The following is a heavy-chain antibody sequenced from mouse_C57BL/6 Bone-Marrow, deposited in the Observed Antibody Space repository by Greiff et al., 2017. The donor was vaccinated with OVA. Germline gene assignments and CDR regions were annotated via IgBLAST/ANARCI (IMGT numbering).Heavy chain of an antibody. CDR3: ARHHYGSGPWYFDV. D-gene: IGHD1-1*01. V-gene: IGHV5-6*01. CDR1: GFTFSSYG. Sequence: VQLVESGGDLVKPGGSLKLSCVASGFTFSSYGMSWVRQTPDKRLEWVATISSGGSFPYYPDSVKGRFNIPRDNATDTMYLQISSLKSEDTAMYDCARHHYGSGPWYFDVWGTGTTVTVSS. CDR2: ISSGGSFP. J-gene: IGHJ1*03.